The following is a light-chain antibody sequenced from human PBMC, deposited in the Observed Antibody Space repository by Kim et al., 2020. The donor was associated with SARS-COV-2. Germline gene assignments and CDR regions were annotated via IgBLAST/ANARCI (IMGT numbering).Light chain of an antibody. Sequence: SYELTQPPSVSVSPGQTASITCFGDKLGDKYASWYQQKPGQSPVLVIYQGTKRPSGIPERFSGSNSGNTATLTISGTQAMDEADYYCQAWDSSTGLYVFGTGTKVTVL. V-gene: IGLV3-1*01. CDR1: KLGDKY. CDR3: QAWDSSTGLYV. CDR2: QGT. J-gene: IGLJ1*01.